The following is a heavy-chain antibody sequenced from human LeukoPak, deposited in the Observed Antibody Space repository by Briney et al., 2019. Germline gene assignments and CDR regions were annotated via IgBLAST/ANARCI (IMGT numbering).Heavy chain of an antibody. V-gene: IGHV4-34*01. CDR2: INHSGST. CDR3: ASGGLWGYYYMDV. Sequence: SETLSLTCAVYGGSFSGYYWSWIRQPPGKGLEWIGEINHSGSTNYNPSLKSRATISVDTSKNQFSLKLSSVTAADTAVYYCASGGLWGYYYMDVWGKGTTVTISS. J-gene: IGHJ6*03. D-gene: IGHD5-18*01. CDR1: GGSFSGYY.